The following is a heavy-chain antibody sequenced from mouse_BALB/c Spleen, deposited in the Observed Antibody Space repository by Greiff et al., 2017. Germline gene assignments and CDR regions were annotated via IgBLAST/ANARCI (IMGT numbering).Heavy chain of an antibody. J-gene: IGHJ2*01. CDR1: GYSITSDYA. CDR2: ISYSGST. Sequence: EVQRVESGPGLVKPSQSLSLTCTVTGYSITSDYAWYWIRQFPGNKLEWMGYISYSGSTSYNPSLKSRISITRDTSKNQFFLQLNSVTTEDTATYDCARWSYGNYAYFDYWGQGTTLTVSS. CDR3: ARWSYGNYAYFDY. D-gene: IGHD2-1*01. V-gene: IGHV3-2*02.